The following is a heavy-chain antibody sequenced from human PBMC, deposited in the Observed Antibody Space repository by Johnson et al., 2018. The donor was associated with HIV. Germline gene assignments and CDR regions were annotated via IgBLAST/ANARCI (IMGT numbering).Heavy chain of an antibody. V-gene: IGHV3-30*02. CDR3: ASHYYDDSSGYYYDAFDI. Sequence: VQLVESGGGVVQPGGSLRLSCSASVLTFSSYGMHWVRRAPGTGLEVWAFIRSAGSNKSCVDSASGGVTISRSKTKNSLYLQINSLRAEDTAVYNCASHYYDDSSGYYYDAFDIWGRGIMVTVSS. J-gene: IGHJ3*02. CDR1: VLTFSSYG. D-gene: IGHD3-22*01. CDR2: IRSAGSNK.